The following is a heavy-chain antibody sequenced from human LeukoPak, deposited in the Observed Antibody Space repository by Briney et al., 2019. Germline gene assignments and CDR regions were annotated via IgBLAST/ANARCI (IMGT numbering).Heavy chain of an antibody. J-gene: IGHJ4*02. D-gene: IGHD4-17*01. CDR2: IRYDGSSK. CDR3: ARYSDNYGRDY. Sequence: GGSLRLSCAASGFTFSNYVIHWVRQPPGKGLEWVSLIRYDGSSKYYADSVRGRFTISRDNSKNTLYLQMNSLIAEDTAVYYCARYSDNYGRDYWGQGTLVTVSS. CDR1: GFTFSNYV. V-gene: IGHV3-30*02.